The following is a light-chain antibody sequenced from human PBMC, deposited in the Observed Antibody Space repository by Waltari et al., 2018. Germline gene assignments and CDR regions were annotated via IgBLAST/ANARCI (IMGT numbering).Light chain of an antibody. J-gene: IGLJ2*01. CDR3: QAWDSSVV. CDR1: KLGDKY. CDR2: QDE. Sequence: SYEVTQPTSVSVSPGQTASITCSGDKLGDKYVCWYQQKPGQSPVLVIFQDEKRPSGIPERFSGSNSGHTATLTISGTQAMDEADYYCQAWDSSVVFGGGTKLTVL. V-gene: IGLV3-1*01.